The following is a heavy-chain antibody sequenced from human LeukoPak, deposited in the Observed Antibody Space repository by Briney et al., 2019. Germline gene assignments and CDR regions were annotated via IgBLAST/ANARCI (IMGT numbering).Heavy chain of an antibody. CDR1: GYTFTRYD. Sequence: ASVKVSCKASGYTFTRYDINWVRQATGQGIEWMGWLSPITGNTGYAQKFQGRVTITRNTSISTAYMELSSLKSEDTAVYYCARRSRDFTSYYYYMDVWGKGITVTVSS. J-gene: IGHJ6*03. CDR2: LSPITGNT. V-gene: IGHV1-8*03. D-gene: IGHD5-24*01. CDR3: ARRSRDFTSYYYYMDV.